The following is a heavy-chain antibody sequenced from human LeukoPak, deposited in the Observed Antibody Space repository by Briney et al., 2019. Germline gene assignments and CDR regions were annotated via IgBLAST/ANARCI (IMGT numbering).Heavy chain of an antibody. CDR2: ISYDGSNK. V-gene: IGHV3-30*18. CDR1: GFTFSSYG. J-gene: IGHJ4*02. Sequence: GGSLRLSCAASGFTFSSYGMHWVRQAPGKGLEWVAVISYDGSNKYYADSVKGRFTISRDNSKNTLYLQMNSLGAEDTAVYYCAKDQGGGAFDYWGQGTLVTVSS. CDR3: AKDQGGGAFDY. D-gene: IGHD2-15*01.